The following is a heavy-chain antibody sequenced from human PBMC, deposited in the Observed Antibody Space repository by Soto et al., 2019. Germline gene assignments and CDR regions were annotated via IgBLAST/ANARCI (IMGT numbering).Heavy chain of an antibody. CDR2: INPSGGST. V-gene: IGHV1-46*01. CDR1: GYTFTSYY. Sequence: ASVKVSCKASGYTFTSYYMHWVRQAPGQGLEWMGIINPSGGSTSYAQKFQGRVTMTRDTSTGTVYMELSSLRSEDTAVYYCARDGIVVVAAQPDYYYYYGMDVWGQGTTVTVSS. J-gene: IGHJ6*02. D-gene: IGHD2-15*01. CDR3: ARDGIVVVAAQPDYYYYYGMDV.